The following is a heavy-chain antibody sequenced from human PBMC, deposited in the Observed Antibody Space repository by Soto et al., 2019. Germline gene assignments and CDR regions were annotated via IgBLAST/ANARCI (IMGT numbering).Heavy chain of an antibody. CDR2: ISGSGGST. CDR1: GFTFSSYA. CDR3: AKGVPGIAVAGTGYFQH. J-gene: IGHJ1*01. V-gene: IGHV3-23*01. Sequence: SLRLSCAASGFTFSSYAMSWVRQAPGKGLEWVSAISGSGGSTYYADSVKGRFTISRDNSKNMLYLQMNSLRAEDTAVYYCAKGVPGIAVAGTGYFQHWGQGTLVTVSS. D-gene: IGHD6-19*01.